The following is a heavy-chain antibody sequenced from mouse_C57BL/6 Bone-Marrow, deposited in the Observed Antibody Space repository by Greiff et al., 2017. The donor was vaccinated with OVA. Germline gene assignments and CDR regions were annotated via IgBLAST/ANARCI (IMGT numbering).Heavy chain of an antibody. CDR2: TYPRSGNH. CDR3: AIERCY. J-gene: IGHJ2*01. V-gene: IGHV1-81*01. CDR1: GYTFTSYG. Sequence: QVQLQQSGAELARPGASVQLSCKASGYTFTSYGISWVKQRTGQGLEGSGETYPRSGNHYYTEKLKGKVTLTADKSSSTAYMDLRSLTSEDAAVYFCAIERCYWCQGTTLTVSS.